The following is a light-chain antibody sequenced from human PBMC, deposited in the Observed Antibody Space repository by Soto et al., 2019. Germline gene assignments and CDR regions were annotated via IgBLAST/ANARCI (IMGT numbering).Light chain of an antibody. V-gene: IGLV1-44*01. J-gene: IGLJ3*02. CDR3: SAWDDNLNAWV. CDR1: SSNVGNNP. CDR2: GDY. Sequence: QSVLSQPPSASGAPGQRVTISCSGSSSNVGNNPVSWYQQFPGRAPKLLIYGDYQRPSGVPDRFSGSKSGTSASLAVSGLQSEDEADYHCSAWDDNLNAWVFGGGTKLTVL.